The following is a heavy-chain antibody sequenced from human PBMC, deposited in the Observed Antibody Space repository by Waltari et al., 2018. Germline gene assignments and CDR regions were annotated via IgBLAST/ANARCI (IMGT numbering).Heavy chain of an antibody. CDR1: GGSISSGGYY. D-gene: IGHD2-21*01. J-gene: IGHJ5*02. Sequence: QVQLQESGPGLVKPSQTLSLTCTVSGGSISSGGYYWSWIRQPAGKGLEWIGYIFTRGSNNYNPSLKSRVTMSVDTSKNQFSLKLSSVTATDTAVYYCARGSACGGDCYGWFDPWGQGTLVTVSS. CDR2: IFTRGSN. CDR3: ARGSACGGDCYGWFDP. V-gene: IGHV4-61*09.